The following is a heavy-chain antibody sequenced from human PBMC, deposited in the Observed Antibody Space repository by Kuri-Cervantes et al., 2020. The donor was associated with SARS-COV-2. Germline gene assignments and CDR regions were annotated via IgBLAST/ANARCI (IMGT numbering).Heavy chain of an antibody. Sequence: GSLRLSCTVSGYSISSGYYWGWIRQPPGKGLEWIGSIYHSGSTYYNPSLKRRVTISVDTSKNQFSLKLSSVTAADTAVYYCARGASIAARYYFDYWGQGTLVTVSS. CDR2: IYHSGST. CDR3: ARGASIAARYYFDY. D-gene: IGHD6-6*01. V-gene: IGHV4-38-2*02. CDR1: GYSISSGYY. J-gene: IGHJ4*02.